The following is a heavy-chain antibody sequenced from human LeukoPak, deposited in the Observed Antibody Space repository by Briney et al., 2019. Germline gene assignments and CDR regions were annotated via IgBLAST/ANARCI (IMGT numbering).Heavy chain of an antibody. D-gene: IGHD5-18*01. V-gene: IGHV4-34*01. Sequence: SETLSLTCAVYAGSFSDYYWSWIRQPPGKGLEWIGEINHSGSTSYNPSLKSRVTISVDTSKNQFSLKLSSVTAADTAVYYCARNSIQLWPKRYSAFDIWGQGTMVTVSS. CDR2: INHSGST. CDR1: AGSFSDYY. J-gene: IGHJ3*02. CDR3: ARNSIQLWPKRYSAFDI.